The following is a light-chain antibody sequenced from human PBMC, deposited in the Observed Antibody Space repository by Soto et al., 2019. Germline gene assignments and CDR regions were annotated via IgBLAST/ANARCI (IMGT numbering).Light chain of an antibody. CDR2: RNN. CDR3: AAWDDSLSGWE. V-gene: IGLV1-47*01. Sequence: QLVLTQPPSASGTPGQRVTISCSGSSSNIGSNYVYWYQQLPGMAPKVLIHRNNQRSSGVPDRFSGSKSGTSASLAISGLRSEDEADYYCAAWDDSLSGWEFGGGTQLTVL. J-gene: IGLJ7*01. CDR1: SSNIGSNY.